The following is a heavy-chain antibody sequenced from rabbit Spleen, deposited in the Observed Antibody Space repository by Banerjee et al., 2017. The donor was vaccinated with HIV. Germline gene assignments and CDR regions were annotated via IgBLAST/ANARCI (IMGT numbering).Heavy chain of an antibody. J-gene: IGHJ4*01. CDR3: ARDGAGGSYFAL. V-gene: IGHV1S45*01. D-gene: IGHD8-1*01. CDR1: GFSFSNKVV. CDR2: IDAGSSGFT. Sequence: QEQLVESGGGLVKPEGSLKLSCTASGFSFSNKVVMCWVRQAPGKGLEWIACIDAGSSGFTYYASWAKGRFTISKASSTTVTLQMTSLIAADTATYFCARDGAGGSYFALWGPGTLVTVS.